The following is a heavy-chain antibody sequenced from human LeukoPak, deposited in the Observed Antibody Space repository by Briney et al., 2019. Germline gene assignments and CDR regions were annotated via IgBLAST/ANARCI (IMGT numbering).Heavy chain of an antibody. CDR2: INHSGST. V-gene: IGHV4-34*01. CDR1: GGSFSGYY. J-gene: IGHJ4*02. CDR3: ARGPRYGGNSGLDY. Sequence: SETLSLTCAVYGGSFSGYYWSWIRQPPGKGLEWIGEINHSGSTNYNPSLKSRVTISVDTSKNQFSLKLSSVTAADTAVYYCARGPRYGGNSGLDYWGRGTLVTVSS. D-gene: IGHD4-23*01.